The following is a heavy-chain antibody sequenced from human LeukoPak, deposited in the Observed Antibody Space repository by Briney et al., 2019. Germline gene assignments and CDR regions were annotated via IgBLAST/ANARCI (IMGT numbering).Heavy chain of an antibody. Sequence: KRGESLKISCKGSGYSFTSDWIGWVRQMPGKGLEWMGIIYPGDSDTRYSPSCQGQVTISADKSISTAYLQWSSLKASDTAMYYCARQAIYGIAAAGYWGQGTPVTVSS. V-gene: IGHV5-51*01. CDR2: IYPGDSDT. D-gene: IGHD6-13*01. J-gene: IGHJ4*02. CDR3: ARQAIYGIAAAGY. CDR1: GYSFTSDW.